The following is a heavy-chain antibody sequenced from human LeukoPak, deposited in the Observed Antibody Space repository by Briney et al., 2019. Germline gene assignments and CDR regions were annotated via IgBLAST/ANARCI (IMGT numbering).Heavy chain of an antibody. V-gene: IGHV4-59*01. Sequence: PSETLSLTCTVSGGSISSYYWSWIRQPPGKGLEWIGYIYYSGSTNYNPSLKSRVTISVDTSKNQFSLKLSSVTAADTAVYYCARWSGVQQSPAGYFQHWGQGTLVTVSS. J-gene: IGHJ1*01. CDR1: GGSISSYY. CDR3: ARWSGVQQSPAGYFQH. CDR2: IYYSGST. D-gene: IGHD3-10*01.